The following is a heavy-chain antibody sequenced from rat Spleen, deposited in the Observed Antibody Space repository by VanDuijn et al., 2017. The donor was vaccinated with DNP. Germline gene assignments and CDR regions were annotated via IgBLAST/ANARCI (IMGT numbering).Heavy chain of an antibody. D-gene: IGHD3-8*01. CDR1: GFSFSDYA. Sequence: EVQLVESGGGLVQPGRSMKLSCAASGFSFSDYAMAWVRRSPRRGLEWVATVFYDGRGTNYRDSVKGRFTISRDNAKSTLYLQMDSLRSEDTATYYCARRGSPLYWYFDFWGPGTMVTVSS. CDR3: ARRGSPLYWYFDF. J-gene: IGHJ1*01. V-gene: IGHV5-7*01. CDR2: VFYDGRGT.